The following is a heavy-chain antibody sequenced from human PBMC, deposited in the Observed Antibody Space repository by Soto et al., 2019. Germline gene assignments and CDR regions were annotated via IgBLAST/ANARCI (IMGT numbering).Heavy chain of an antibody. CDR2: IYTSGST. Sequence: SETLSLTCTVSGGSISSYYWSWIRQPAGKGLEWIGRIYTSGSTNYNPSLKSRVTMSVDTSKNQFSLKLSSVTAADTAVYYCARDRVVDDFWSGYFTRHDAFDIWGQGTMVTVSS. D-gene: IGHD3-3*01. J-gene: IGHJ3*02. V-gene: IGHV4-4*07. CDR1: GGSISSYY. CDR3: ARDRVVDDFWSGYFTRHDAFDI.